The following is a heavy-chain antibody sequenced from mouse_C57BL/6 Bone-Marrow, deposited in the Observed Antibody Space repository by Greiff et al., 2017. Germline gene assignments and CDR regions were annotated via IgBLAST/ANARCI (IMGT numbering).Heavy chain of an antibody. CDR2: IGPGSGST. V-gene: IGHV1-77*01. CDR1: GYTFTDYY. CDR3: ASYSNYGFYAMDY. J-gene: IGHJ4*01. Sequence: VQLQESGAELVKPGASVKISCKASGYTFTDYYINWVKQRPGQGLEWIGKIGPGSGSTYYNEKFKGKAPLTADKSSSTAYMQLSSLTSEDSAGYFCASYSNYGFYAMDYWGQGTSVTVSS. D-gene: IGHD2-5*01.